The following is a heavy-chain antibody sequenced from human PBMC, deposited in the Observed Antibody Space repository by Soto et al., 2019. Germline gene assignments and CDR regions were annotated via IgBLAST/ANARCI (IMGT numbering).Heavy chain of an antibody. CDR3: AKGDYGDYTFGFDP. J-gene: IGHJ5*02. CDR2: ISGSGGST. V-gene: IGHV3-23*01. Sequence: PGGSLRLSCAASGFTFSSYAMSWVRQAPGKGLEWVSAISGSGGSTYYADSVKGRFTISRDNSKNTLYLQMNSLRAEDTTVYYCAKGDYGDYTFGFDPWGQGTLVTVSS. CDR1: GFTFSSYA. D-gene: IGHD4-17*01.